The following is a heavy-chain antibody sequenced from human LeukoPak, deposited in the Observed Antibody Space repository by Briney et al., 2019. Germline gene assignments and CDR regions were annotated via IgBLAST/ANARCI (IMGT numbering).Heavy chain of an antibody. CDR1: GYTFTGYY. J-gene: IGHJ4*02. CDR3: ARREDVVVPSSMSVDY. Sequence: ASVKVSCKASGYTFTGYYIHWVRQAPGQGLEWMGRINPNSGGTNYAEKFQGRVTMTRDTSISTAYMELSRLRSDDTAVYYCARREDVVVPSSMSVDYWGQGTLVTVSS. D-gene: IGHD2-2*01. CDR2: INPNSGGT. V-gene: IGHV1-2*06.